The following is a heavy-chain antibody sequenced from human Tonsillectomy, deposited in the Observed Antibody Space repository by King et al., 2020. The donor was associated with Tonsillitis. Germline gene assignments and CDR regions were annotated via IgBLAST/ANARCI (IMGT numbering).Heavy chain of an antibody. CDR3: AKNQLGSSGWLPPRAFDI. Sequence: VQLVESGGGXVQPXGSLRLXCAASGFTFSSYAMSWVRQTPGKGLEXVXXXXXXXXXXYXXXSGXXRFXISRXXSKNXLYLQMXXXRAEDTAVYYCAKNQLGSSGWLPPRAFDIWGQGTMVTVSP. CDR1: GFTFSSYA. V-gene: IGHV3-23*04. CDR2: XXXXXXXX. J-gene: IGHJ3*02. D-gene: IGHD6-19*01.